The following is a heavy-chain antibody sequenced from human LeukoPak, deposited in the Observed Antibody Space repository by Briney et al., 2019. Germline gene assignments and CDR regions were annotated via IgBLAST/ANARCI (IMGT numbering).Heavy chain of an antibody. CDR1: GYTFTGYY. V-gene: IGHV1-2*04. D-gene: IGHD6-13*01. CDR2: INPNSGGT. CDR3: ARGGTESSHSSSRRYYFDY. Sequence: ASVKVSCKASGYTFTGYYMHWVRQAPGQGLEWMGWINPNSGGTNYAQKFQGWVTMTRDTPISTAYMELSRLRSDDTAVYYCARGGTESSHSSSRRYYFDYWGQGTLVTVSS. J-gene: IGHJ4*02.